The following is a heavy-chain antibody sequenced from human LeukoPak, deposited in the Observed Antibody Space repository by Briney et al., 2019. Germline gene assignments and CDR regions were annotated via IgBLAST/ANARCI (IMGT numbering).Heavy chain of an antibody. Sequence: ASVKVSCKASGGTFSSYAISWVRQAPGQGLEWTGGIIPIFGTANYAQKFQGRVTITADESTSTAYMELSSLRSEDTAVYYCARDLVGYYYGMDVWGQGTTVTVSS. D-gene: IGHD3-9*01. CDR1: GGTFSSYA. V-gene: IGHV1-69*01. CDR2: IIPIFGTA. J-gene: IGHJ6*02. CDR3: ARDLVGYYYGMDV.